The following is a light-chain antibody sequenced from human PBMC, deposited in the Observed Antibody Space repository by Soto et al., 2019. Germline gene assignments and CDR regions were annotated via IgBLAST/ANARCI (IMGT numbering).Light chain of an antibody. Sequence: EIVMTQSPAILSVSPGEGATLSCGASENVRTKVGWYQQKAGQAPRLLIYGASSRATGIPDRFSGSGSGTDFTLTISRLEPEDFAVYYCQQYGSSSWTFGQGTKVDIK. CDR3: QQYGSSSWT. J-gene: IGKJ1*01. CDR2: GAS. V-gene: IGKV3-20*01. CDR1: ENVRTK.